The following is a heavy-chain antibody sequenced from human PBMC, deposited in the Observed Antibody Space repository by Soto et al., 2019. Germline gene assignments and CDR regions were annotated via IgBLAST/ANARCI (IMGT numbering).Heavy chain of an antibody. CDR3: ARDKSDSKGPGSGRWFDP. CDR1: GGSISSGGYY. CDR2: IYYSGST. D-gene: IGHD3-22*01. V-gene: IGHV4-31*03. Sequence: SETLSLTCTVSGGSISSGGYYWSWIRQHPGKGLEWIGYIYYSGSTYYNSSLKSRVTISVDTSKNQFSLKLSSVTAADTAVYYCARDKSDSKGPGSGRWFDPWGQGTLVTVSS. J-gene: IGHJ5*02.